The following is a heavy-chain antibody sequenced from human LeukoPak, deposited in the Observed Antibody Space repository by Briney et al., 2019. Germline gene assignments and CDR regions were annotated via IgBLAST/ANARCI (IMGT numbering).Heavy chain of an antibody. CDR3: ARDDILTGGFDY. J-gene: IGHJ4*02. V-gene: IGHV1-46*01. D-gene: IGHD3-9*01. CDR2: INPSGGST. Sequence: GASVKVSCKASGYTFTSYYMHWVRQAPGQGLEWMGIINPSGGSTSYAQKYQVRVTMTRDTSTSTVYMELSRLRPEDTAVYYCARDDILTGGFDYWGQGTLVTVSS. CDR1: GYTFTSYY.